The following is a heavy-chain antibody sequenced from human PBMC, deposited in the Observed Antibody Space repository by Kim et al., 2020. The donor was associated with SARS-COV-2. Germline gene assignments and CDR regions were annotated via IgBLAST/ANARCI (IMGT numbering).Heavy chain of an antibody. CDR3: AKRRMVRGVIPTSYYFDY. J-gene: IGHJ4*02. D-gene: IGHD3-10*01. V-gene: IGHV3-23*01. CDR1: GFTFSSYA. Sequence: GGSLRLSCAASGFTFSSYAMSWVRQAPGKGLEWVSAISGSGGSTYYADSVKGRFTISRDNSKNTLYLQMNSLRAEDTAVYYCAKRRMVRGVIPTSYYFDYWGQGTLVTVSS. CDR2: ISGSGGST.